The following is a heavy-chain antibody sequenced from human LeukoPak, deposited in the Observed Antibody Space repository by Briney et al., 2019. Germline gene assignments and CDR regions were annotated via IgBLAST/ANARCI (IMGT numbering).Heavy chain of an antibody. CDR1: GGSIRSGNYY. CDR2: MYTSGST. CDR3: AAMIGYFDY. J-gene: IGHJ4*02. D-gene: IGHD3-22*01. V-gene: IGHV4-61*02. Sequence: SQTLSLTCAVSGGSIRSGNYYWSWIRQPAGKRLEWIARMYTSGSTNYNPSLKSRVTISADTSKNQFSLKLTSVPAADTAVYYCAAMIGYFDYWGQGILVTVSS.